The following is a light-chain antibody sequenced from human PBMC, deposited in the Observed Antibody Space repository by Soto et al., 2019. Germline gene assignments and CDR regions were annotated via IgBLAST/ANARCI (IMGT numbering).Light chain of an antibody. Sequence: DMQMTPSPSSLSASVGDRVTIXXRATQGISNYLAWYQQKPGKVPKIXIYAASTLQSGVPSRFSGSGAGTDFTLTISSLQPEDVATYYCQKYDSALGTFGQGTKVDIK. J-gene: IGKJ1*01. CDR2: AAS. V-gene: IGKV1-27*01. CDR1: QGISNY. CDR3: QKYDSALGT.